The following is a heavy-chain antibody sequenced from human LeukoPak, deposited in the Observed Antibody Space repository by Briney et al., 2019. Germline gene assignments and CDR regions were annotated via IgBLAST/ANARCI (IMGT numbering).Heavy chain of an antibody. J-gene: IGHJ4*02. Sequence: GNALKISCKGSGYSFINYYINWVRQMPGKGLEWMGRIEPSDSYTNYRPSFQGHVTISADKSIGTAYRQWSSLKASDTAMYYCARKRDYYYASRSFDYWGQGTLVAVSS. CDR2: IEPSDSYT. V-gene: IGHV5-10-1*01. CDR3: ARKRDYYYASRSFDY. D-gene: IGHD3-10*01. CDR1: GYSFINYY.